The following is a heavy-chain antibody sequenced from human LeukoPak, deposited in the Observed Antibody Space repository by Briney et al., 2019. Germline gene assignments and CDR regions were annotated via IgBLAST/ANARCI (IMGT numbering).Heavy chain of an antibody. J-gene: IGHJ6*03. CDR3: ARSRLGYGYYYYMDV. V-gene: IGHV4-39*07. D-gene: IGHD3-22*01. CDR2: IYYSGST. CDR1: GGSISSSSYY. Sequence: PSETLSLTCTVSGGSISSSSYYWGWIRQPPGKGLEWIGSIYYSGSTYYNPSLKSRVTISVDTSKNQFSLKLSSVTAADTAVYYCARSRLGYGYYYYMDVWGKGTTVTVSS.